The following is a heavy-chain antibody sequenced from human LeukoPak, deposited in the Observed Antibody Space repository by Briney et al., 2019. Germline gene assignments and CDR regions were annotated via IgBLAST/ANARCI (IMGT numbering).Heavy chain of an antibody. D-gene: IGHD2/OR15-2a*01. CDR1: GFTFSSYW. CDR2: ISTDGSST. J-gene: IGHJ6*02. Sequence: GGSLRLSCAASGFTFSSYWMHWVRQAPGKGLAWVSRISTDGSSTTYADSVKGRFTISRDNVKNTLFLQMNSLRAEDTAVYYCASYLTSIPSGMDVWGQGTTVTVSS. V-gene: IGHV3-74*01. CDR3: ASYLTSIPSGMDV.